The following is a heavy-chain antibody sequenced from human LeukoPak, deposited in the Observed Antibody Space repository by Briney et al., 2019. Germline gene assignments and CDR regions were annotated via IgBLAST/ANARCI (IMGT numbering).Heavy chain of an antibody. CDR2: IYHSGST. Sequence: SSETLSPTCAVSGGSISSGGYSWSWIRQPPGKGLEWIGYIYHSGSTYYNPSLKSRVTISVDRSKNQFSLKLSSVTAADTAVYYCARAMVRGVIAYDYWGQGTLVTVSS. D-gene: IGHD3-10*01. CDR3: ARAMVRGVIAYDY. V-gene: IGHV4-30-2*01. J-gene: IGHJ4*02. CDR1: GGSISSGGYS.